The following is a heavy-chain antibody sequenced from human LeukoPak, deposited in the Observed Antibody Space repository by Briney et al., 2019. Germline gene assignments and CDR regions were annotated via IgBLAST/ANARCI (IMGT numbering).Heavy chain of an antibody. CDR3: ARAVCSSTSCPQEYNWFDP. CDR2: ISSSGNTI. J-gene: IGHJ5*02. Sequence: GGSLRLSCAASGFTFSDYYMSWIRQAPGKGLEWVSYISSSGNTIYYADSVKGRVTISRDNAKKSLYLQMNSLRAEDTAVYYCARAVCSSTSCPQEYNWFDPWGQGTLVTVSS. V-gene: IGHV3-11*01. CDR1: GFTFSDYY. D-gene: IGHD2-2*01.